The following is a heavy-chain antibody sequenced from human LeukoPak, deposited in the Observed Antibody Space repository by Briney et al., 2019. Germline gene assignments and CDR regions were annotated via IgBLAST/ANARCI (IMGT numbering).Heavy chain of an antibody. CDR3: AREDHSTYEY. J-gene: IGHJ4*02. Sequence: PGGSLRLSCVASGFTFSSYWMAWVRQAPGKGLEWVASIQQNGNEKYYVDSVKGRFTISKDNAKNLLYLQMNSLRAEDTAVYYCAREDHSTYEYWGQGTPVTVSS. V-gene: IGHV3-7*01. CDR1: GFTFSSYW. D-gene: IGHD4-11*01. CDR2: IQQNGNEK.